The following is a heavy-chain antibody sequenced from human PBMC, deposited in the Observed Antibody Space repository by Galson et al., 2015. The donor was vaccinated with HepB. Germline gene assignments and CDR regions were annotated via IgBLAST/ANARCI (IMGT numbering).Heavy chain of an antibody. V-gene: IGHV4-31*03. Sequence: TLSLTCTVSGGSISSGGYYWSWIRQHPGKGLEWIGYIYYSGSTYYNPSLKSRVTISVDTSKNQFSLKLSSVTAADTAVYYCARDFIPEYYDFWSGTEPYGMDVWGQGTTVTVSS. J-gene: IGHJ6*02. CDR1: GGSISSGGYY. CDR2: IYYSGST. CDR3: ARDFIPEYYDFWSGTEPYGMDV. D-gene: IGHD3-3*01.